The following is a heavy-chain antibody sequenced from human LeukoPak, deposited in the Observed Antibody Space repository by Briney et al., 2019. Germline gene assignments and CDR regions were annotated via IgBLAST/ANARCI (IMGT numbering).Heavy chain of an antibody. Sequence: ASVKVSCKASGYTFTGYYMHWVRQAPGQGLEWMGWINPNSGGTNYAQKFQGRVTMTRDTSISTAYMELSRLRSDDTAVYYCARDLPRTPYYYDSSGNWGQEPWSPSPQ. CDR1: GYTFTGYY. D-gene: IGHD3-22*01. CDR3: ARDLPRTPYYYDSSGN. J-gene: IGHJ4*01. CDR2: INPNSGGT. V-gene: IGHV1-2*02.